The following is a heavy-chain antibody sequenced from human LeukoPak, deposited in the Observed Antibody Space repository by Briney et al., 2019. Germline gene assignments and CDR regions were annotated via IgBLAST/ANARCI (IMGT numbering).Heavy chain of an antibody. CDR2: MNPNSGNT. CDR3: ATAVSSLDAFDI. J-gene: IGHJ3*02. Sequence: ASVKLSCTSSGYTFTCYDINWVRQATGQGHEWMGWMNPNSGNTGYAHKFQGRVTMTRNTSISTAYMELSSLRSEDKAVYYCATAVSSLDAFDIWGQGTMVTVSS. CDR1: GYTFTCYD. V-gene: IGHV1-8*01. D-gene: IGHD6-13*01.